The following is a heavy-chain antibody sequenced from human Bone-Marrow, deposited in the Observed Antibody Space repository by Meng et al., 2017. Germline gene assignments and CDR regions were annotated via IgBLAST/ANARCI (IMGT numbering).Heavy chain of an antibody. J-gene: IGHJ5*02. Sequence: QGQLQQWGAGLLKPSETLSLTCAVYGGSFSGYYWSWIRQPPGKGLEWIGEINHSGSTNYNPSLKSRVTISVDTSKNQFSLKLSSVTAADTAVYYCARGSGSPEYCSSTSCYSGGWFDPWGQGTLVTVSS. CDR3: ARGSGSPEYCSSTSCYSGGWFDP. V-gene: IGHV4-34*01. CDR1: GGSFSGYY. CDR2: INHSGST. D-gene: IGHD2-2*02.